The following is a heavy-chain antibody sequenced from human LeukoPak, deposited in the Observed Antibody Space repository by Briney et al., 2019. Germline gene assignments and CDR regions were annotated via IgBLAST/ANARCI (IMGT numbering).Heavy chain of an antibody. CDR1: GGSFSGYY. D-gene: IGHD3-3*02. CDR3: ARGVSINRMDV. Sequence: PSETLSLTCAVYGGSFSGYYWSWIRQPPGKGLEWIGEINHSGSTNYNPSLKSRVTISVDTSKSQLSLKLSSVTAADTAVYYCARGVSINRMDVWGQGTTVTVSS. CDR2: INHSGST. J-gene: IGHJ6*02. V-gene: IGHV4-34*01.